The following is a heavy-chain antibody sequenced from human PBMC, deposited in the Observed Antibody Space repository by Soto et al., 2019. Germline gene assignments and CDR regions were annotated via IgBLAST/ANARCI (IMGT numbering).Heavy chain of an antibody. J-gene: IGHJ6*02. CDR2: ISYDGSNK. CDR1: GFTLSIYC. D-gene: IGHD6-6*01. CDR3: VGEYRSSTDYYYYGMDV. V-gene: IGHV3-30*03. Sequence: PXESLSLSCAASGFTLSIYCRHWVRQAPGKGLEWVAVISYDGSNKYYADSVKGRFTISRDNSKNTLYLQMNSLRAEDTAVYYCVGEYRSSTDYYYYGMDVWGQGTTVTAP.